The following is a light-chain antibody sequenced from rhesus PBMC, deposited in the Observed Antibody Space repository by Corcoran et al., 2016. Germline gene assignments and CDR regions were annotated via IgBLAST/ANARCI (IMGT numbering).Light chain of an antibody. CDR2: GAS. CDR1: QSVNSY. V-gene: IGKV3S9*01. CDR3: QQYSNWPLT. Sequence: EIVMTQSPATLSFSPGERATLSLRASQSVNSYVAWYQQKPEKAPRPLIYGASSRATGIPDRVSGSGSGTDLTVTISSLEPEDFAVYYCQQYSNWPLTFGGGTKVEIK. J-gene: IGKJ4*01.